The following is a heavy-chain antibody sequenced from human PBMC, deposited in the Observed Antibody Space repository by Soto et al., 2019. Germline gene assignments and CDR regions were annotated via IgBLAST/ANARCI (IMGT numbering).Heavy chain of an antibody. CDR2: IYNGGST. J-gene: IGHJ6*03. CDR1: GGSISSSSYY. V-gene: IGHV4-39*01. D-gene: IGHD5-12*01. Sequence: QLHLQESGPGLGKPSETLSLTCTVSGGSISSSSYYWGWIRQPPGTGLQWIGIIYNGGSTYYHPSLKSRVTISVDTSQNQFSLTRSSVTAADTAVYSWARHMYGGYDGYYMDVWGKGTTVTVSS. CDR3: ARHMYGGYDGYYMDV.